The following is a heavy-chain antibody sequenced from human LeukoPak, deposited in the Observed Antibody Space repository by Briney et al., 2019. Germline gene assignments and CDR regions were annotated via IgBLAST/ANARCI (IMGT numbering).Heavy chain of an antibody. CDR1: GFTFSSYE. D-gene: IGHD6-19*01. J-gene: IGHJ4*02. Sequence: GGSLRLSCAASGFTFSSYEMNWVRQAPGKGLEWVSYISSSGSTIYYADSVKGRFTISRDNAKNSLYLQMNSLRAEDTAVYYCARDLAVAGTYYWGQGTLVTVSS. CDR3: ARDLAVAGTYY. CDR2: ISSSGSTI. V-gene: IGHV3-48*03.